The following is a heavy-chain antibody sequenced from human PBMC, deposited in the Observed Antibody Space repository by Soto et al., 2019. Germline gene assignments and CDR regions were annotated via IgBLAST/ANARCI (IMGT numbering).Heavy chain of an antibody. V-gene: IGHV3-66*01. CDR3: ARVPISGYDSGSDY. Sequence: EVQLVESGGGLVQPGGSLRLSCAASGFTVSSNYMSWVRQAPGKGLEWVSVIYSGGSTYYADSVKGRFTISRDNSKNTLHLQMNSLRAEDTAVYYCARVPISGYDSGSDYWGQGTLVTVSS. J-gene: IGHJ4*02. D-gene: IGHD5-12*01. CDR1: GFTVSSNY. CDR2: IYSGGST.